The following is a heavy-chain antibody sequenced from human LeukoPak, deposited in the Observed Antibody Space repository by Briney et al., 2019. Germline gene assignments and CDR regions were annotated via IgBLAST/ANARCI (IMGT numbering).Heavy chain of an antibody. V-gene: IGHV3-21*01. CDR1: GFTFSSYS. CDR3: AREGTPDCSSTSCSYYYYYGMDV. CDR2: ISSSSSYI. J-gene: IGHJ6*02. D-gene: IGHD2-2*01. Sequence: PGGSLRLSCAASGFTFSSYSMNWVRQAPGKGLEWVSSISSSSSYIYYADSVKSRFTISRDNAKNSLYLQMNSLRAEDTAVYYCAREGTPDCSSTSCSYYYYYGMDVWGQGTTVTVSS.